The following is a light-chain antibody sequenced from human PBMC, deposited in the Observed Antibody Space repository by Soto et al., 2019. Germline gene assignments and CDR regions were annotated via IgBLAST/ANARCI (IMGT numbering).Light chain of an antibody. CDR1: QSVSRT. J-gene: IGKJ1*01. CDR2: DAS. V-gene: IGKV3-11*01. CDR3: QQRYNWPQT. Sequence: EVVLTQSPATLSLSPGERANLSCRTSQSVSRTLAWYQQKSGQAPRLLIYDASNRATGIPTRFSGNGSGTDFTLTISSLEPEDFAVYYCQQRYNWPQTFGQGTKVEIK.